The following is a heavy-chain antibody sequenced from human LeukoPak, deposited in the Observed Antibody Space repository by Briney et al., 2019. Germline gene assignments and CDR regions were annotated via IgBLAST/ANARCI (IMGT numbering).Heavy chain of an antibody. CDR3: ARDINGYYYDSHGYYPTEP. D-gene: IGHD3-22*01. Sequence: ASVKVSCKASGYIFTSYGISWVRQAPGQGLEWMGWISVYNGNTDYPQRLQGRVTMTTDTSTTTAYMELWSLRSDDTAVYYCARDINGYYYDSHGYYPTEPWGERTLVTVSP. CDR2: ISVYNGNT. CDR1: GYIFTSYG. V-gene: IGHV1-18*01. J-gene: IGHJ5*02.